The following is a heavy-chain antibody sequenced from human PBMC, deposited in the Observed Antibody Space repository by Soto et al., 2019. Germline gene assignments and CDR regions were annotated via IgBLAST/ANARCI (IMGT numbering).Heavy chain of an antibody. J-gene: IGHJ5*02. Sequence: GGSLRLSCAASGFTFSSYWMHWVRQSPGKGLVWVSRINSDGSSTSYADSVKGRFTISRDNAKNTLYLQMNSLRAEDTAVYYCAREPEYCSSTSCYRGLWFDPWGQGTLVTVSS. CDR1: GFTFSSYW. V-gene: IGHV3-74*01. CDR3: AREPEYCSSTSCYRGLWFDP. D-gene: IGHD2-2*01. CDR2: INSDGSST.